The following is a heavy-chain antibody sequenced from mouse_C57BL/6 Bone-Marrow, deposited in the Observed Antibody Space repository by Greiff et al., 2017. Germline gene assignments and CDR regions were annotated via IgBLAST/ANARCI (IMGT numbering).Heavy chain of an antibody. Sequence: VKLMESGAELARPGASVKLSCKASGYTFPSYGISWVKQRTGQGLVWIGELYPRSGNASNNEKFKGKATLTADKSSSTAYMELRSLTSKDSAVYFCASPFSLLGYFDVWGTGTTVTVSS. V-gene: IGHV1-81*01. CDR1: GYTFPSYG. CDR2: LYPRSGNA. CDR3: ASPFSLLGYFDV. J-gene: IGHJ1*03.